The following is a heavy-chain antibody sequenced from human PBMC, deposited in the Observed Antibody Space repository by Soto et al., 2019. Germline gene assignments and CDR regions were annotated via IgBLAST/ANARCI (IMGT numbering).Heavy chain of an antibody. J-gene: IGHJ4*02. CDR2: MSYDGINK. D-gene: IGHD2-2*01. CDR1: GFTFSNYG. CDR3: AKDVYCSTTGCLRNIVHC. V-gene: IGHV3-30*18. Sequence: QVQLVESGGGVVQPGRSLRLSCAASGFTFSNYGMHWVRQAPGKGLEWVSIMSYDGINKLYADSVKGRFTISRDNSKNTLYLQMYSLRAEDTAVYYCAKDVYCSTTGCLRNIVHCWGQGTLVTVSS.